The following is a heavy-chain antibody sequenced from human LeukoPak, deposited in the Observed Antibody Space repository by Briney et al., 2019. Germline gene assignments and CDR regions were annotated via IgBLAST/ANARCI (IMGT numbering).Heavy chain of an antibody. CDR3: AGGGIAVAGTGY. D-gene: IGHD6-19*01. Sequence: SETLSLTCAVYGGSFSGYYWSWIRQPPGKGLEWIGEINHSGSTNYNPSLKSRVTISVDTSKNQFSLKLSSVTAEDTAVYYCAGGGIAVAGTGYWGQGTLVTVSS. V-gene: IGHV4-34*01. CDR1: GGSFSGYY. J-gene: IGHJ4*02. CDR2: INHSGST.